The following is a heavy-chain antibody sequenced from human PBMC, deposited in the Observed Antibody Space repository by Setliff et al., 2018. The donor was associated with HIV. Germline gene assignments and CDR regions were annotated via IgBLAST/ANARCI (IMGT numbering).Heavy chain of an antibody. CDR1: GFTFGDYD. CDR2: IRSKAYGVTT. Sequence: GGSLRLSCTASGFTFGDYDMSWVRQAPGKGLEWVGFIRSKAYGVTTEYAASVKGRFTISRDDSKSIAYLQMNSLKTEDTAVYYCTRVDYDFWSGPMTRYYFDYWGQGTLVTVSS. CDR3: TRVDYDFWSGPMTRYYFDY. D-gene: IGHD3-3*01. V-gene: IGHV3-49*04. J-gene: IGHJ4*02.